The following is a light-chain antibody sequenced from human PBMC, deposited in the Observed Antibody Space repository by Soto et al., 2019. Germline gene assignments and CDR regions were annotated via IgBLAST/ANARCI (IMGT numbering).Light chain of an antibody. CDR1: QSLSGW. CDR2: KSS. J-gene: IGKJ2*01. CDR3: LQYNSFYT. V-gene: IGKV1-5*03. Sequence: DIQMTQSPSTLSASVGDRVTITCRASQSLSGWLAWYEQRPGKAPKLLIYKSSTLDSGVPSSFRGSGSETQFTLTTTTLQPDDFATYYCLQYNSFYTLRRRTKVDTK.